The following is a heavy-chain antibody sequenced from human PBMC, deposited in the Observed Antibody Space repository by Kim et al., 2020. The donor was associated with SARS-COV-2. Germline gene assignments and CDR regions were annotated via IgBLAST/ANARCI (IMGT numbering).Heavy chain of an antibody. D-gene: IGHD1-26*01. V-gene: IGHV3-21*01. J-gene: IGHJ4*02. Sequence: GGSLRLSCAASGFTFSSYSMNWVRQAPGKGLEWVSSISSSSSYIYYADSVKGRFTISRDNAKNSLYLQMNSLRAEDTAVYYCAREGGRSGSYSLMYDYWGQGTLVTVSS. CDR2: ISSSSSYI. CDR3: AREGGRSGSYSLMYDY. CDR1: GFTFSSYS.